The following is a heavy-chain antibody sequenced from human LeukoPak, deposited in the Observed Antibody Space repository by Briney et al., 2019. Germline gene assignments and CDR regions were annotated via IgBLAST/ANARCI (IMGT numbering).Heavy chain of an antibody. CDR1: GFTFSNYW. Sequence: PGGSLRLSCAASGFTFSNYWMSWVRQAPGKGLEWVANIKFDGSEKFYVDSVKGRFTISRDNAKNSLYLQMNSLRAEDTAVYYCARDLGAYCGGDCYANWFDPWGQGTLVTVSS. D-gene: IGHD2-21*02. V-gene: IGHV3-7*01. J-gene: IGHJ5*02. CDR3: ARDLGAYCGGDCYANWFDP. CDR2: IKFDGSEK.